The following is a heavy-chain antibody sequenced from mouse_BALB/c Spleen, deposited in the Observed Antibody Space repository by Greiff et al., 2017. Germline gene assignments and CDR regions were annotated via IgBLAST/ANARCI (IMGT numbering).Heavy chain of an antibody. J-gene: IGHJ4*01. D-gene: IGHD2-1*01. CDR3: ASSLYYGNSRSYAMDY. Sequence: QVQLQQSGAELVKPGASVKLSCKTSGYTFTSYCIQWVKQRPGQGLGWIGEIFPGTGTTYYNEKFKGKATLTIDTSSSTAYMQLSSLTSEDSAVFFCASSLYYGNSRSYAMDYWGQGTSVTVSS. CDR2: IFPGTGTT. V-gene: IGHV1S132*01. CDR1: GYTFTSYC.